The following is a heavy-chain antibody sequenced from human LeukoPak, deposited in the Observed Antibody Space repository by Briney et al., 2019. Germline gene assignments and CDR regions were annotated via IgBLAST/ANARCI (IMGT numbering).Heavy chain of an antibody. J-gene: IGHJ4*02. CDR1: GFTFSDYG. D-gene: IGHD3-10*01. V-gene: IGHV3-30*18. CDR2: ISYDGTRK. CDR3: TKGPDPGGFGY. Sequence: GGSLRLSCAASGFTFSDYGIHWVRQAPGKGLEWVAVISYDGTRKYYAESVKGRLTISRDNSNNTLYLQINSLKAEDTALYYCTKGPDPGGFGYWGQGTLVTVSS.